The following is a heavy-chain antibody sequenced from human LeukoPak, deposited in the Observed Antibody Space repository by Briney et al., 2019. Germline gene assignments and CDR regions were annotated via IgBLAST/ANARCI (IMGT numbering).Heavy chain of an antibody. V-gene: IGHV1-69*13. CDR2: IIPIFGTA. J-gene: IGHJ4*02. D-gene: IGHD5-24*01. Sequence: ASVKVSCKTSGGTFSSYAISWVRQAPGQGLEWMGGIIPIFGTANYAQKFQGRVTITADESTSPAYMELSSLRSEDTAVYYCASGRDGYNPDYWGQGTLVTVSS. CDR3: ASGRDGYNPDY. CDR1: GGTFSSYA.